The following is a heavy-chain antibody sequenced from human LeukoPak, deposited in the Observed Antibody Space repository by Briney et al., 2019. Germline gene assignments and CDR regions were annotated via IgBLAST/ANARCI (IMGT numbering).Heavy chain of an antibody. CDR1: RFTFSDYY. V-gene: IGHV3-11*01. CDR3: ARSGLAAAVAYYFDY. D-gene: IGHD6-13*01. Sequence: GGSLRLSCAASRFTFSDYYMSWIRQAPGKGLEWVSYISSSGSTIYYADSVKGRFTISGDNAKNSLYLQMNSLRAEDTAVYYCARSGLAAAVAYYFDYWGQGTLVTVSS. J-gene: IGHJ4*02. CDR2: ISSSGSTI.